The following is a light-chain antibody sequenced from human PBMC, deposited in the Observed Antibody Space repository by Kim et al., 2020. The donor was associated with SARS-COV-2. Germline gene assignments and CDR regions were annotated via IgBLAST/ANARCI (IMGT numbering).Light chain of an antibody. J-gene: IGKJ5*01. V-gene: IGKV1-33*01. Sequence: SASVGDRVTITCQASQDISNYLNWYQQKPGKAPKLLIYDASNLETGVPSRFSGSGSGTDFTFTISSLQPEDIATYYCQQYDNLCTFGQGTRLEIK. CDR2: DAS. CDR1: QDISNY. CDR3: QQYDNLCT.